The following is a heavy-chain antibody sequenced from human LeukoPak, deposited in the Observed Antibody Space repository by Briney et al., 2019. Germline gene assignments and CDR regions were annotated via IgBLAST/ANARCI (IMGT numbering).Heavy chain of an antibody. CDR2: ISPHNGVT. CDR3: ARSRGSGSYSTYYGMDV. Sequence: GASVKVSCKASGYTFTDYSDYYVHWVRQAPGQGLEWMGWISPHNGVTNYAQKFQGRVTMTRDTSISTAYMELSSLKSDDTAVYYCARSRGSGSYSTYYGMDVWGQGTTVTGS. V-gene: IGHV1-2*02. D-gene: IGHD3-10*01. J-gene: IGHJ6*02. CDR1: GYTFTDYSDYY.